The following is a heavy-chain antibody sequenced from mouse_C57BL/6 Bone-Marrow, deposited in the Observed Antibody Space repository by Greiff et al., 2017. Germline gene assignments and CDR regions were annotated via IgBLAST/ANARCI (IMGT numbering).Heavy chain of an antibody. D-gene: IGHD2-1*01. J-gene: IGHJ3*01. CDR1: GYTFTSYW. CDR2: IYPSDSET. Sequence: QVQLQQPGAELVRPGSSVKLSCKASGYTFTSYWMDWVKQRPGQGLEWIGNIYPSDSETHYNQKFKDKATLTVDKSSSTAYMQLSSLTSEDSAVYYSARVDYGNYGAWFAYWGQGTLVTVSA. CDR3: ARVDYGNYGAWFAY. V-gene: IGHV1-61*01.